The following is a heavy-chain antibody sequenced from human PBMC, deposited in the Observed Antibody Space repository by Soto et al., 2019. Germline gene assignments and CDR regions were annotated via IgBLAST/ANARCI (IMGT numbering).Heavy chain of an antibody. J-gene: IGHJ4*02. CDR3: AKGDGIVVVPAAAFDY. Sequence: SLRLSCAGSGFPFGAYAIYWVRPAPGKGLEWVSGISWNSGSIGYADSVKGRFTISRDNAKNSLYLQMNSLRAEDTALYYCAKGDGIVVVPAAAFDYWGQGTMVTVSS. CDR1: GFPFGAYA. D-gene: IGHD2-2*01. CDR2: ISWNSGSI. V-gene: IGHV3-9*01.